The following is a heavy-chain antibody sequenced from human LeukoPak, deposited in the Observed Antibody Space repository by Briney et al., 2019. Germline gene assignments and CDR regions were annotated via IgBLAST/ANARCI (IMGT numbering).Heavy chain of an antibody. CDR3: ARGHVGQPGIAVAETMGLYFYYGMDV. V-gene: IGHV1-18*01. D-gene: IGHD6-19*01. CDR1: GYTFTSYG. Sequence: ASVKVSCKASGYTFTSYGISWVRQAPGQGLEWMGWISAYNGNTNYAQKLQGRVTMTTDTSTSTAYMELRSLRSDDTAVYYCARGHVGQPGIAVAETMGLYFYYGMDVWGQGTTVTVSS. J-gene: IGHJ6*02. CDR2: ISAYNGNT.